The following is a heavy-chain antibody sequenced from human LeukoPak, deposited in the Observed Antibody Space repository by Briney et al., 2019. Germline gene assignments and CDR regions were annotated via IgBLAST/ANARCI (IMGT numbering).Heavy chain of an antibody. CDR3: ARTQIQYGDMIEFDY. CDR1: GYSFTSYW. J-gene: IGHJ4*02. Sequence: GESLKISCKGSGYSFTSYWIGWVCQMPGKGLEWMGIIYPGDSDTRYSPSFQGQVTISADKSISTAYLQWSSLKASDTAMYYCARTQIQYGDMIEFDYWGQGTLVTVSS. V-gene: IGHV5-51*01. CDR2: IYPGDSDT. D-gene: IGHD4-17*01.